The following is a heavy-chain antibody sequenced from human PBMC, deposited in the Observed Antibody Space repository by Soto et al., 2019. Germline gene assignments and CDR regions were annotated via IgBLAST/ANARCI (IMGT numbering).Heavy chain of an antibody. Sequence: QVQLQESGPGLVKPSETLSLTCTVSGGSVSSGSYYWTWIRQPPGKGLEWIGYIFYSGSTNYNPSRKSRVTRTVDTSKNQFSLKLTSVTAADTAVYYCARGADDYGGTRWHYFDYWGQGTLVTVSS. J-gene: IGHJ4*02. CDR1: GGSVSSGSYY. D-gene: IGHD4-17*01. V-gene: IGHV4-61*01. CDR2: IFYSGST. CDR3: ARGADDYGGTRWHYFDY.